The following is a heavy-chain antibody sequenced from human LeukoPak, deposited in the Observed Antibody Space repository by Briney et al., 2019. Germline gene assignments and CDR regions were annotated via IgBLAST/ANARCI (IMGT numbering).Heavy chain of an antibody. CDR1: GFTFSNAW. D-gene: IGHD2-21*02. CDR2: IKSKTDGGTT. V-gene: IGHV3-15*01. J-gene: IGHJ4*02. CDR3: TTGTYCGGDCYLDY. Sequence: GRSLRLSCAASGFTFSNAWMSWVRQAPGKGLEWVGRIKSKTDGGTTDYAAPVKGRFAISRDDSKNTLYLQMNSLKTEDTAVYYCTTGTYCGGDCYLDYWGQGTLVTVSS.